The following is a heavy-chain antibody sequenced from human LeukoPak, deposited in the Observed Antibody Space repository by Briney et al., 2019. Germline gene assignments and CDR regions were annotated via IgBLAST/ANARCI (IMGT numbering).Heavy chain of an antibody. V-gene: IGHV3-7*01. CDR2: IKQDGSEK. Sequence: PGGSLRLSCAASGFTFSNYFMSWVRQAPGKGLEWVANIKQDGSEKYYVDSVKGRFTISRDNAKNSLYLQMNSLRAEDTAVYYCASRSSSWYYFDYWGQGTLVTVSS. D-gene: IGHD6-13*01. CDR1: GFTFSNYF. J-gene: IGHJ4*02. CDR3: ASRSSSWYYFDY.